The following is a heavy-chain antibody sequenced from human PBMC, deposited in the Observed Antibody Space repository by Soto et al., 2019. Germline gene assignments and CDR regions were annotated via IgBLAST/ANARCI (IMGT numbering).Heavy chain of an antibody. Sequence: SETLTLTCTVSGGSIRSYYWSWIRQPPGKGLEWIGYIYYSGSNNYNPSLKSRVTISVDTSKNQFSLKLSSVTAADTAVYYCARVFEGSGSYYGYYGMDVWGQGTTVTVSS. CDR1: GGSIRSYY. CDR2: IYYSGSN. CDR3: ARVFEGSGSYYGYYGMDV. J-gene: IGHJ6*02. D-gene: IGHD1-26*01. V-gene: IGHV4-59*01.